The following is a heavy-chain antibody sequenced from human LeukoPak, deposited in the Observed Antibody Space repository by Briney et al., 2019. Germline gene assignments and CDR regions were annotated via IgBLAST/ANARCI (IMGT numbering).Heavy chain of an antibody. D-gene: IGHD3-16*01. CDR3: ARFLYDDPT. V-gene: IGHV4-34*01. J-gene: IGHJ5*02. CDR2: INHSGST. CDR1: GGSISSYY. Sequence: SETLSLTCTVSGGSISSYYWSWIRQPPGKGLEWIGEINHSGSTNYNPSLKSRVTMSVDTSRNQFSLRLTSTNAADTAVYYCARFLYDDPTWGQGTLVTVSS.